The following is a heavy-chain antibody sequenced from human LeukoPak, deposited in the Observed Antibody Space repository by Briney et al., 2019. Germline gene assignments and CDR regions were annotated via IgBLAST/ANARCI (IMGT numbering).Heavy chain of an antibody. CDR2: IYTSGST. Sequence: SETLSLTCTVSGGSISSYYWSWIRQPAGKGLEWIGRIYTSGSTNHNPSLKSRVTMSVDTSKNQSSLKLSSVTAADTPVYYCARVHDSSGYRGAFDIWGQGTMVTASS. CDR3: ARVHDSSGYRGAFDI. CDR1: GGSISSYY. D-gene: IGHD3-22*01. V-gene: IGHV4-4*07. J-gene: IGHJ3*02.